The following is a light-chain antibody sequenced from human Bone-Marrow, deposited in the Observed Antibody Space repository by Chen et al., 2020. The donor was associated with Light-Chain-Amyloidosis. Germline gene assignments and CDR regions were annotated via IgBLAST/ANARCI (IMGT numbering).Light chain of an antibody. Sequence: EIVLTQSPGTLSLSPGERATLSCRASQSDSSSDLAWYQQKPGQAPRLLSYGASSRATGIPDRFSGSGSGTDFTLTISRLEPEDFAVYYCQQYGSSPLTFGPGTKWIS. V-gene: IGKV3-20*01. J-gene: IGKJ3*01. CDR3: QQYGSSPLT. CDR1: QSDSSSD. CDR2: GAS.